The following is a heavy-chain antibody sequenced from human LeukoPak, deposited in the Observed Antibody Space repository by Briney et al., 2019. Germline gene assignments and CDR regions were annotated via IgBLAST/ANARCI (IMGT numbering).Heavy chain of an antibody. CDR1: GFTFSNYW. CDR2: ISGSGGST. J-gene: IGHJ4*02. Sequence: GGSLRLSCAASGFTFSNYWMSWVRQAPGKGLEWVSAISGSGGSTYYADSVKGRFTISRDNSKNTLYLQMNSLRAEDTAVYYCAKAGSSSGYSFFDYWGQGTLVTVSS. V-gene: IGHV3-23*01. D-gene: IGHD3-22*01. CDR3: AKAGSSSGYSFFDY.